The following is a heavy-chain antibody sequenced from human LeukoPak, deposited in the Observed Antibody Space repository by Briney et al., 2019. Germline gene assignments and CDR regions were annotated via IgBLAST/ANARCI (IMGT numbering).Heavy chain of an antibody. CDR3: GKGTPPPVY. CDR1: GFTFSAYA. CDR2: ISVSGSQT. D-gene: IGHD1-14*01. V-gene: IGHV3-23*01. J-gene: IGHJ4*02. Sequence: PGESLRPSCVASGFTFSAYAVGWVRRAPGMGLEWVSSISVSGSQTDYADSVKGRFTISRDNSKNTFYLQMNSLRAEDTAVYYCGKGTPPPVYWGPGTLVTVSS.